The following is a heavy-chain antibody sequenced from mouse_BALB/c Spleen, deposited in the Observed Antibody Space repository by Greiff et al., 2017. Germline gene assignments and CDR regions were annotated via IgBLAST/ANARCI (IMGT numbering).Heavy chain of an antibody. CDR3: ARATTVVANDAMDY. V-gene: IGHV3-8*02. J-gene: IGHJ4*01. CDR1: GDSITSGY. D-gene: IGHD1-1*01. CDR2: ISYSGST. Sequence: VQLKESGPSLVKPSQTLSLTCSVTGDSITSGYWNWIRKFPGNKLEYMGYISYSGSTYYNPSLKSRISITRDTSKNQYYLQLNSVTTEDTATYYCARATTVVANDAMDYWGQGTSVTVSS.